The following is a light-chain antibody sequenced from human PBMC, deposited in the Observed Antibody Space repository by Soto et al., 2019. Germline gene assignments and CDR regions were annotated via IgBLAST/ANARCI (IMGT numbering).Light chain of an antibody. J-gene: IGKJ5*01. CDR1: QGISNW. CDR3: QQLNSSPLA. Sequence: DIRMTQNPSCVSSFVGDIFTISVRSGQGISNWLVWYQHKPGKAPKLLIYAASSLQGGVPSRFSGGGSGTYFTLTICSLEPEDCATDYCQQLNSSPLAFGQGTRLEIK. V-gene: IGKV1-12*02. CDR2: AAS.